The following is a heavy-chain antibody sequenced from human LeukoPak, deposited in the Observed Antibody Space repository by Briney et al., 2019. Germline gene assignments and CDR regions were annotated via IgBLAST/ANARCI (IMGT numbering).Heavy chain of an antibody. CDR1: RYTFTGYY. V-gene: IGHV1-2*02. CDR3: ARDSSGWYEGGETFDS. J-gene: IGHJ4*02. Sequence: GASVKVSCKASRYTFTGYYMHWVRQAPGQRREWRGGINPNSGGTNDAQKFQGRVTMTRATSISTAYMELSRLRSDDTAVYYCARDSSGWYEGGETFDSWGQGTLVTVSS. CDR2: INPNSGGT. D-gene: IGHD6-19*01.